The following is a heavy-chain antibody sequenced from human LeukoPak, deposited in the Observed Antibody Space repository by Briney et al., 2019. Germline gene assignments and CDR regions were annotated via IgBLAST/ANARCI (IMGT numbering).Heavy chain of an antibody. CDR3: ARVDPGSDYDSSGLYFDY. J-gene: IGHJ4*02. Sequence: ASVKVSCKASGYTFTGYYMHWVRQAPGQGLEWMGWINPNSGGTNYAQKFQGRVTMTRDTSISTAYMELSSLRSEDTAVYYCARVDPGSDYDSSGLYFDYWGQGTLVTVSS. D-gene: IGHD3-22*01. CDR1: GYTFTGYY. CDR2: INPNSGGT. V-gene: IGHV1-2*02.